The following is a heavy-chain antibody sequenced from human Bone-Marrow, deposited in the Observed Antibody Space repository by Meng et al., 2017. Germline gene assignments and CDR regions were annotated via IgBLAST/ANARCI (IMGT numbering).Heavy chain of an antibody. CDR2: SDHFENT. V-gene: IGHV4-34*01. CDR3: VYFWSGYFT. J-gene: IGHJ5*02. Sequence: QVQLQQWGAGLVKPSETLSLTCAVFGGSLSGYYCNWFRQPPGKGLEWIGGSDHFENTIYNPSLKGRLTISVDTSKNQISLRLSSVIAADTAVYYCVYFWSGYFTSGQGTLVTVSS. D-gene: IGHD3-3*01. CDR1: GGSLSGYY.